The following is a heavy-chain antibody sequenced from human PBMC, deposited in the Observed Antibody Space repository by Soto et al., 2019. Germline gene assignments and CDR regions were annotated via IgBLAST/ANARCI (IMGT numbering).Heavy chain of an antibody. CDR2: IWYDGSNK. CDR1: VFTFSSYG. J-gene: IGHJ5*02. V-gene: IGHV3-33*01. D-gene: IGHD3-22*01. Sequence: VGSLRLSCASSVFTFSSYGMHCVRQSPGKWLEWVAVIWYDGSNKYYADSVKGRFTISRDNSKNTLYLQMNSLRAEDTAVYYCARDQDHYDRRAYYESAWGQRTLVSVS. CDR3: ARDQDHYDRRAYYESA.